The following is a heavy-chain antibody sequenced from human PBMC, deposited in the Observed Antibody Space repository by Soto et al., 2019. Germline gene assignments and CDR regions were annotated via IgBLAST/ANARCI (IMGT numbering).Heavy chain of an antibody. J-gene: IGHJ3*01. Sequence: PSETLSLTCTVSGGSISSYYWSWIRQPPGKGREWIGYIYYSGSTNYNPSLKSRVTISVDTSKNQFSLKLSSVTAADTAVYYCARDVGGYYYDSSGFSLWGQGTMVTVSS. CDR3: ARDVGGYYYDSSGFSL. V-gene: IGHV4-59*01. D-gene: IGHD3-22*01. CDR2: IYYSGST. CDR1: GGSISSYY.